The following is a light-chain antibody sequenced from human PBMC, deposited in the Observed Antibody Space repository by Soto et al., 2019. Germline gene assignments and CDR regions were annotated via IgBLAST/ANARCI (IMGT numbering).Light chain of an antibody. CDR3: NQSLTWPPEVT. Sequence: EIVLTQSRNTLSLSPGETATLSCRASQSVSSGYLVRYQQKPGQAPRLLIYGASTRATGIPDRFSGSGSGTGLAAATIRLDPEDCAVYSGNQSLTWPPEVTVGPGPNEDIQ. J-gene: IGKJ3*01. CDR2: GAS. V-gene: IGKV3-20*01. CDR1: QSVSSGY.